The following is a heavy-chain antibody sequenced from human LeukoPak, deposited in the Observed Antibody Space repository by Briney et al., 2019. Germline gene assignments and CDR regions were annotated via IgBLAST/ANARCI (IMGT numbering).Heavy chain of an antibody. D-gene: IGHD6-19*01. CDR1: GGTFISYA. Sequence: SVKVSCKASGGTFISYAISWVRQAPGQGLEWMGGIIPIFGTANYAKKFQGRVTITTDESTSTAYMELSSLRSEDTAVYYCARDNSSGWYTNTYYYMDVWGKGTTVTVSS. J-gene: IGHJ6*03. V-gene: IGHV1-69*05. CDR3: ARDNSSGWYTNTYYYMDV. CDR2: IIPIFGTA.